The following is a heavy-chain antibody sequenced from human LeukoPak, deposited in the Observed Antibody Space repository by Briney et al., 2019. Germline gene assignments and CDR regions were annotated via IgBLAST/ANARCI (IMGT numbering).Heavy chain of an antibody. V-gene: IGHV3-23*01. CDR2: SSGSGGRT. D-gene: IGHD2-2*01. CDR3: ARLGYQLLRDNWFDP. CDR1: GFTFSSYP. J-gene: IGHJ5*02. Sequence: GGSLRLSCAASGFTFSSYPLSWVRQPPGKGLEGVSASSGSGGRTYYADSVKGRFTISRDNSKNTLNLQMNSLRAEDTAVYYCARLGYQLLRDNWFDPWGQGTLVTVSS.